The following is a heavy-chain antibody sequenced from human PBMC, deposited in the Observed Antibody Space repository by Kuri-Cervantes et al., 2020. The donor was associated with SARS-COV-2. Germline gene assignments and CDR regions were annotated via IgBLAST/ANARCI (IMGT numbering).Heavy chain of an antibody. CDR1: GGSFSDYS. CDR2: INHSGNA. CDR3: ARVNIELVLPTPQVYFYMDV. D-gene: IGHD2/OR15-2a*01. Sequence: GSLRLSCAVFGGSFSDYSWRWIRQPPEKGLEWIGDINHSGNANYNPSFKSRVTISVDTSKNQFSLRLSSVIAADTAVYYCARVNIELVLPTPQVYFYMDVWGKGTTVTVSS. J-gene: IGHJ6*03. V-gene: IGHV4-34*01.